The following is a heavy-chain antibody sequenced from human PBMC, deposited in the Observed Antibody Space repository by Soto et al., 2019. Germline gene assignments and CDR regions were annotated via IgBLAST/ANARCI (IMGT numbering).Heavy chain of an antibody. CDR3: ARALSNTGTLESRVFDY. J-gene: IGHJ4*02. Sequence: NPSETLSLTCTVSGGSISSGGYYWSWIRQHPGKGLEWIGYIYYSGSTYYNPSLKSRVTISVDTSKNQFSLKLSSVTAADTAVYYCARALSNTGTLESRVFDYWGQGTLVTVSS. CDR1: GGSISSGGYY. V-gene: IGHV4-31*03. CDR2: IYYSGST. D-gene: IGHD3-3*01.